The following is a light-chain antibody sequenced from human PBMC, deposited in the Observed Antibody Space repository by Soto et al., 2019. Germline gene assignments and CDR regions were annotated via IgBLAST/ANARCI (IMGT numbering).Light chain of an antibody. Sequence: DIQMTQSPSSLSASVGDRVTITCRASQTISSSLNWYQQRPGKAPNLLIYASSSLQSGVPPRFSGSGSGTDFTLTISSRQPEDFATYYCQQTYSTPITFGQGTRLEIK. J-gene: IGKJ5*01. CDR1: QTISSS. CDR3: QQTYSTPIT. V-gene: IGKV1-39*01. CDR2: ASS.